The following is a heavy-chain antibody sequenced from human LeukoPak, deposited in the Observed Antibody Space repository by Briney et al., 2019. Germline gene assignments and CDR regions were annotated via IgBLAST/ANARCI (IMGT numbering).Heavy chain of an antibody. D-gene: IGHD3-10*01. Sequence: SEPLSLPSTVSGGSFISGSYSWSWIRQPAGQGLEWIGVIYSSGSTNYNPSLKRRVTLSVDTTNNQFSLKLSPVTAPPTVAYYCARGAYHYGSGSYYSYYSGQRALVTVSS. CDR1: GGSFISGSYS. V-gene: IGHV4-61*02. J-gene: IGHJ4*02. CDR3: ARGAYHYGSGSYYSYY. CDR2: IYSSGST.